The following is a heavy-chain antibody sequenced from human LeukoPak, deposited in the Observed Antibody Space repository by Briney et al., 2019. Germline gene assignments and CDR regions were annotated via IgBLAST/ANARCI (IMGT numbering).Heavy chain of an antibody. CDR2: ISSSGSTM. J-gene: IGHJ6*03. V-gene: IGHV3-11*01. D-gene: IGHD2-15*01. CDR1: GFTFSDYY. CDR3: AKNGDRGAYCSGGSCYPYYCYYIDV. Sequence: GGSLRLSCAASGFTFSDYYMSWIRQAPGKGLEWVSYISSSGSTMYYADSVKGRFTISRDNSKNTLYLQMNSLKAEDTAIYYCAKNGDRGAYCSGGSCYPYYCYYIDVWGKGTTVTISS.